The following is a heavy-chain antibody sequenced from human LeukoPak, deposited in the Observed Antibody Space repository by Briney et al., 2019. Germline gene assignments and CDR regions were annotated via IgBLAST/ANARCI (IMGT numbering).Heavy chain of an antibody. CDR1: GFTFNGYW. D-gene: IGHD1-26*01. Sequence: GGSLRLSCVASGFTFNGYWMSWVRRAPGKGLEWVANIKQDGSDKHYVDSVKGRFTISRDNAKNSLYLQVNSLRAEDTAVYYCARCLVEARLPFDVWGRGTMVTVSS. V-gene: IGHV3-7*01. CDR3: ARCLVEARLPFDV. CDR2: IKQDGSDK. J-gene: IGHJ3*01.